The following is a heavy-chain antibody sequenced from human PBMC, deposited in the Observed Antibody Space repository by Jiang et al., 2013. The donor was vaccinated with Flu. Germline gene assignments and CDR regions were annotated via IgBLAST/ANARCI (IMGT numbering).Heavy chain of an antibody. CDR3: ARVDDFWSGYYFDY. V-gene: IGHV1-3*01. D-gene: IGHD3-3*01. J-gene: IGHJ4*02. Sequence: KFQGRVTITRDTSASTAYMELSSLRSEDTAVYYCARVDDFWSGYYFDYWGQGTLVTVSS.